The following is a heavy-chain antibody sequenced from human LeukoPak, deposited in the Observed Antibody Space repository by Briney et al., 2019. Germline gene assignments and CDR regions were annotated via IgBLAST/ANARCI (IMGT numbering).Heavy chain of an antibody. CDR2: ISSSSSYI. D-gene: IGHD1-20*01. CDR1: GFTFSSYS. J-gene: IGHJ4*02. CDR3: AREGITGTAYFDY. Sequence: GGSLRLSCAASGFTFSSYSMNWVRQARGEGLEWVSSISSSSSYIYYADSVKGRSTISRDNAKNSLYLQMNSLRAEDTAVYYCAREGITGTAYFDYWGQGTLVTVSS. V-gene: IGHV3-21*01.